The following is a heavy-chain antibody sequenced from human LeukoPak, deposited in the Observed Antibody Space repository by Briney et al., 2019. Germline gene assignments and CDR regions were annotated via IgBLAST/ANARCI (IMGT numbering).Heavy chain of an antibody. Sequence: PGGSLRLSCAASGFTFNNYAMNWVRQAPGKGLEWVSYISGSGGYTYYTDSVKGRFTISRDNSKNTLYVQMNSLRAEDTAVYYCAIRSNNSAFDIWGQGTMVTVSS. CDR2: ISGSGGYT. CDR1: GFTFNNYA. CDR3: AIRSNNSAFDI. J-gene: IGHJ3*02. D-gene: IGHD1/OR15-1a*01. V-gene: IGHV3-23*01.